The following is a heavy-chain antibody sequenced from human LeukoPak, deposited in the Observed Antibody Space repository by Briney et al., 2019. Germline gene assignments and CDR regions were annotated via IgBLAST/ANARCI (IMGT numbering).Heavy chain of an antibody. J-gene: IGHJ4*02. V-gene: IGHV4-34*01. D-gene: IGHD6-13*01. Sequence: SETLSLTCAVYGGSFSDYYWGWIRQPPGKGLEWIGSIYHTGSTDYNPSLKSRVTISVDTSKNQFSLKLSSVTAADTAVYYCARYRSGIAAAGGRVFDYWGQGTLVTVSS. CDR1: GGSFSDYY. CDR3: ARYRSGIAAAGGRVFDY. CDR2: IYHTGST.